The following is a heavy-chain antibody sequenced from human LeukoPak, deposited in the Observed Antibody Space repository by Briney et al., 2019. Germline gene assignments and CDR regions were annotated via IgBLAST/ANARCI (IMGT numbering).Heavy chain of an antibody. Sequence: GTSVKVSCKASGFTFTSSAMQWVRQARGQRLEWIGWIVVGSGNTNYAQEFQERVTITRDMSTSTAYMELSSLRSEDTAVYYCAKDYGGHCTNGICSKIDYWGQGTLVTVSS. CDR2: IVVGSGNT. J-gene: IGHJ4*02. CDR3: AKDYGGHCTNGICSKIDY. D-gene: IGHD2-8*01. CDR1: GFTFTSSA. V-gene: IGHV1-58*02.